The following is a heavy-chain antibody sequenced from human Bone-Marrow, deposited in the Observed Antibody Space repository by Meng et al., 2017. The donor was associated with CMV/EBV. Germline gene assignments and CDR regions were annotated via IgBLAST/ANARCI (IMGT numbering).Heavy chain of an antibody. CDR2: INLKSGDT. D-gene: IGHD3-3*01. J-gene: IGHJ6*02. V-gene: IGHV1-2*02. Sequence: ASVKVSCKSFGYTFTAYFVHWVRQAPGQGLEWMGWINLKSGDTNYAQKFRGRVTMTRDTSIDTAYMDLSSLRSDDTAVYYCARGGITIFGVVIMRPYYYYGMDVWGQGTTVTVSS. CDR3: ARGGITIFGVVIMRPYYYYGMDV. CDR1: GYTFTAYF.